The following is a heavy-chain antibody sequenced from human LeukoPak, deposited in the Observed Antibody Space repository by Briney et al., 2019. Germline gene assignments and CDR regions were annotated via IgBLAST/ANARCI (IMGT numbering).Heavy chain of an antibody. D-gene: IGHD4-17*01. CDR3: ASLFHYGDYDHRDY. J-gene: IGHJ4*02. V-gene: IGHV1-18*01. CDR1: GYTFTSYG. CDR2: ISAYNGNT. Sequence: ASVKVSCKASGYTFTSYGISWVRQAPGQGLEWMGWISAYNGNTNYAQKLQGRVTMTTDTSTSTAYMELSSLRSEDTAVYYCASLFHYGDYDHRDYWGQGTLVTVSS.